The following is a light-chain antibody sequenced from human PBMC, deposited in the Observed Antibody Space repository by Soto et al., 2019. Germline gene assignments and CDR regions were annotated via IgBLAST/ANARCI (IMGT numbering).Light chain of an antibody. J-gene: IGKJ4*01. V-gene: IGKV3-20*01. CDR3: QQYQSLT. CDR2: GAS. CDR1: QSVSNNY. Sequence: ERVWTQSPGTPSLSPGERATLSCRASQSVSNNYLAWYQQKPGQAPRRLIYGASNRATGIPERFSGSGYGTDFTLTISRLEPEDFAVYYCQQYQSLTFGGGTKVDI.